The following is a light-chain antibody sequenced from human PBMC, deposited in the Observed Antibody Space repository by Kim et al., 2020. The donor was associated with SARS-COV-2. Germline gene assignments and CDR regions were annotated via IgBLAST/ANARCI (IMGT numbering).Light chain of an antibody. CDR2: GIA. V-gene: IGKV3-20*01. CDR3: QQYADSPPT. J-gene: IGKJ1*01. Sequence: PGEKATLCWRASQGSSSSHVAWYQQKSGRAPRLIIYGIANRATDIPDRCSGSGAGTDFTLTISRLEPEDFAVYYCQQYADSPPTFGQGTKVDIK. CDR1: QGSSSSH.